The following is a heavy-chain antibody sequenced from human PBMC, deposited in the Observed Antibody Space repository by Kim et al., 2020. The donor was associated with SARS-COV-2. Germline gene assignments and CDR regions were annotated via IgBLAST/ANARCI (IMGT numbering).Heavy chain of an antibody. J-gene: IGHJ4*02. Sequence: SETLSLTCAVYGGSFSGYYWSWIRQPPGKGLEWIGEINHSGSTNYNPSLKSRVTISVDTSKNQFSLKLSSVTAADTAVYYCARGRDIWFGGNYFDYWGQGTLVTVSS. D-gene: IGHD3-10*01. V-gene: IGHV4-34*01. CDR1: GGSFSGYY. CDR2: INHSGST. CDR3: ARGRDIWFGGNYFDY.